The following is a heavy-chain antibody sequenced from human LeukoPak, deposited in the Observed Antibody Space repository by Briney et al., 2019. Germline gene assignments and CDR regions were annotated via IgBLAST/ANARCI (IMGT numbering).Heavy chain of an antibody. J-gene: IGHJ4*02. V-gene: IGHV4-61*02. Sequence: SETLSLTCTVSGGSISSGSYYWSWIRQPAGKGLEWIGRIYTSGSTNYNPSLKSRVTISVDTSKNQFSLKLSSVTAADTAVYYCARRQRFSAVTFDYWGQGTVVTVSS. CDR2: IYTSGST. CDR3: ARRQRFSAVTFDY. D-gene: IGHD5-18*01. CDR1: GGSISSGSYY.